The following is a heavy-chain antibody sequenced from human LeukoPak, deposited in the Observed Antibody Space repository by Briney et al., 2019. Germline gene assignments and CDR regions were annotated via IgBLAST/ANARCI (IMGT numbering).Heavy chain of an antibody. V-gene: IGHV4-59*01. CDR1: GGSISSYY. D-gene: IGHD3-9*01. Sequence: SETLSLTCTVSGGSISSYYWSWIRQPPGKGLEWIGYIYYSGSTNYNPSLKSRVAMSVDTSKNQFSLKLSSVTAADTAVYYCASFGGDILTGFDYWGQGTLVTVSS. J-gene: IGHJ4*02. CDR2: IYYSGST. CDR3: ASFGGDILTGFDY.